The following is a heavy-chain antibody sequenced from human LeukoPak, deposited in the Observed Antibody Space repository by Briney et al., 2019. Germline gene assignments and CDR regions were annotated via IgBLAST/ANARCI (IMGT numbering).Heavy chain of an antibody. CDR3: TKDEDRNYARKDV. J-gene: IGHJ6*02. D-gene: IGHD1-14*01. CDR2: TVSEIDGGTT. Sequence: GGSLRLSCAASGFTFNYAWMSWVRQVPGKGLEWVGQTVSEIDGGTTDYAAPVKGRFTISRDDSKSTLYLQMNSLKIEDKAVYYCTKDEDRNYARKDVWGQGATVIVSS. V-gene: IGHV3-15*04. CDR1: GFTFNYAW.